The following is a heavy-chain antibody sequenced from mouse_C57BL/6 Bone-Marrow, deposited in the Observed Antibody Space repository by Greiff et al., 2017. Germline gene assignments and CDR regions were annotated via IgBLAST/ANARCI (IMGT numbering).Heavy chain of an antibody. V-gene: IGHV2-2*01. CDR2: VWSGGST. CDR3: ARKVHWYFDV. J-gene: IGHJ1*03. CDR1: GFSLTSYG. Sequence: VMLVESGPGLVQPSQSLSITCTVSGFSLTSYGVHWVRQSPGKGLEWLGVVWSGGSTDYNAAFISRLSISKDNSKSQVFFKMNSLQADDTAIYYCARKVHWYFDVWGTGTTVTVSS.